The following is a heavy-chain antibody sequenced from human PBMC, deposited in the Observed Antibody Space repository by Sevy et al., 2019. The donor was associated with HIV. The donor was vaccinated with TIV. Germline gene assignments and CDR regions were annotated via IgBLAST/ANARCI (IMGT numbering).Heavy chain of an antibody. CDR1: GFTFSKYS. V-gene: IGHV3-23*01. CDR2: LSFGCGEI. CDR3: AREGCTKPHDY. Sequence: GGSLRLPCAASGFTFSKYSMSWVRQPPGKGLEWVSTLSFGCGEINYADSVKGRFTISRDNSKSSVYLQMNNLRPEDTAVYCCAREGCTKPHDYWGQGTLVTVSS. D-gene: IGHD2-8*01. J-gene: IGHJ4*02.